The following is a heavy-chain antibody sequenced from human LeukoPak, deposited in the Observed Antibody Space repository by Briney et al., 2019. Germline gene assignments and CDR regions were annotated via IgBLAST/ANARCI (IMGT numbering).Heavy chain of an antibody. CDR2: ISAYNGNT. D-gene: IGHD3-10*01. V-gene: IGHV1-18*04. J-gene: IGHJ4*02. Sequence: ASVKVSCKASGYTFTGYFMHWVRQAPGQGLEWMGWISAYNGNTNYAQKLLGRVTMTTDTSTSTAYMELRSLRSDDTAVYYCARVRGSGSYYNARTDFDYWGQGTLVTVSS. CDR1: GYTFTGYF. CDR3: ARVRGSGSYYNARTDFDY.